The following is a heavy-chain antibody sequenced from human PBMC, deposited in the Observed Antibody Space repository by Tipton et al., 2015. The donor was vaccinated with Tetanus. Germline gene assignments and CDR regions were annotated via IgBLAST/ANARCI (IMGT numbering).Heavy chain of an antibody. J-gene: IGHJ4*02. D-gene: IGHD6-19*01. CDR1: GFIVSSHY. Sequence: VQLVQSGGGLIQPGGSLRLSCVASGFIVSSHYMSWVRQAPGKGLEWVSVMCSGGDTYYVDSVKGRFSISRDNAKNTLYLQMNSLRVEDTAVYYCVRDGGSSGWLAYWGQGTLVTVSS. V-gene: IGHV3-53*01. CDR3: VRDGGSSGWLAY. CDR2: MCSGGDT.